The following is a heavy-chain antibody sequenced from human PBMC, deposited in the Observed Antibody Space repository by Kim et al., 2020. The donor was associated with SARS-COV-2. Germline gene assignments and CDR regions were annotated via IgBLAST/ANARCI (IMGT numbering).Heavy chain of an antibody. CDR2: INTGSTHI. V-gene: IGHV3-21*01. CDR1: GFTFRSYN. CDR3: ATSSYDIWTGYFYGMDV. J-gene: IGHJ6*02. Sequence: GGSLRLSCAASGFTFRSYNMDWVRQSPGRGLEWISSINTGSTHIYYADSVEGRFTISRDNAQNSLYLQMNGLRAEDTAVYYCATSSYDIWTGYFYGMDVWGQGTTVTVSS. D-gene: IGHD3-9*01.